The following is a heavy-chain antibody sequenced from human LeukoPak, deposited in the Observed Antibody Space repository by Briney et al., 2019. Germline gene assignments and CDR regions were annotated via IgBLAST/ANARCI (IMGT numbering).Heavy chain of an antibody. J-gene: IGHJ3*02. V-gene: IGHV3-11*04. D-gene: IGHD3-22*01. CDR2: ISSSGSTI. CDR1: GFTFSTYN. Sequence: GGSLRLSCEASGFTFSTYNMSWIRQAPGKGLEWVSYISSSGSTIYYADSVKGRFTISRDNAKNSLYLQMNSLRAEGTAVYYCARDGYYYDSSGYYNDAFDIWGQGTMVTVSS. CDR3: ARDGYYYDSSGYYNDAFDI.